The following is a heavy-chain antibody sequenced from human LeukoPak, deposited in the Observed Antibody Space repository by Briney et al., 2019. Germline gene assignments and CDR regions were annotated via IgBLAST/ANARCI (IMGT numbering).Heavy chain of an antibody. J-gene: IGHJ5*02. CDR1: GASISSYY. CDR2: IYTGGT. CDR3: ARQSAWNDWFDP. Sequence: PSETLTLTCRASGASISSYYWSWIRQPPGKGLEWIGYIYTGGTNYNPSLKSRVTISADTSKKQISLKLSFVTAADTAVCYCARQSAWNDWFDPWGQGTLVTVSS. V-gene: IGHV4-4*09. D-gene: IGHD1-1*01.